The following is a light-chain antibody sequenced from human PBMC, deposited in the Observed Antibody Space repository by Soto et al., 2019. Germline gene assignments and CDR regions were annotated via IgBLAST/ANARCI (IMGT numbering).Light chain of an antibody. V-gene: IGLV1-51*01. CDR2: DNN. Sequence: QSVLTQPPSVSAAPGQKVTISCSGSSSNIGNNYVSWYQQLPGTAPKLLIYDNNKRPSGIPDRFSGSKSGTSATLGITGLQTGDEADYYCGTWDSGLSAGVYVFGTGTKVTVL. J-gene: IGLJ1*01. CDR1: SSNIGNNY. CDR3: GTWDSGLSAGVYV.